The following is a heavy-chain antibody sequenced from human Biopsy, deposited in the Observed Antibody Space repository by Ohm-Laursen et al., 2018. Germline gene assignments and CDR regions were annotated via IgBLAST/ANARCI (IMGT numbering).Heavy chain of an antibody. V-gene: IGHV1-69*06. CDR1: GGTFNGYG. J-gene: IGHJ3*01. D-gene: IGHD6-19*01. CDR3: AAGTRYSSGWYNAVDF. Sequence: SVKVSCKASGGTFNGYGINWVRQAPGQGLEWVGGIIPFFGTSDYAQTFQGRVTITADKSTSTSYMELTRLRSEDSAVYYCAAGTRYSSGWYNAVDFWGQGTMVTVSS. CDR2: IIPFFGTS.